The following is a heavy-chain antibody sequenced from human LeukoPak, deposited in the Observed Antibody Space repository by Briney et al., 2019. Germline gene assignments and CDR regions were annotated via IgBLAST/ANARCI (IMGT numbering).Heavy chain of an antibody. CDR3: ARSHYYDSSGSQNNWFDH. Sequence: SETLSLTCAVYGGSFSGYYWSWIRQPPGKGLEWIGEINHSGSTNYNPSLKSRVTISVDTSKNQFSLKLSSVTAADTAVYYCARSHYYDSSGSQNNWFDHWGQGTLVTVSS. V-gene: IGHV4-34*01. D-gene: IGHD3-22*01. CDR1: GGSFSGYY. CDR2: INHSGST. J-gene: IGHJ5*02.